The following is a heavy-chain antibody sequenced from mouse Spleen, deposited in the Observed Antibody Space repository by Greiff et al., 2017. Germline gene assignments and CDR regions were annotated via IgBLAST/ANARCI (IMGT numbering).Heavy chain of an antibody. CDR2: ISSGGGST. CDR1: GFTFSSYY. Sequence: EVQLVESGGGLVKLGGSLKLSCAASGFTFSSYYMSWVRQTPEKRLEWVATISSGGGSTYYPDSVKGRFTISRDNAKNTLYLQMSSLNSEDTAVYYCARDREYDYFDYWGQGTTLTVSS. CDR3: ARDREYDYFDY. J-gene: IGHJ2*01. V-gene: IGHV5-12-1*01. D-gene: IGHD5-1*01.